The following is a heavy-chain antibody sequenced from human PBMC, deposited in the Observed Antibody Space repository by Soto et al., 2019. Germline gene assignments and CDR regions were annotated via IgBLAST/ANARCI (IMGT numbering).Heavy chain of an antibody. V-gene: IGHV5-51*01. J-gene: IGHJ6*01. CDR3: ARQGKEAHNQGYGMDV. CDR1: GDSFNTYW. Sequence: VASLKISCKGSGDSFNTYWIAWVRQMPGKGLAWMGITHPGDSETRYSPSFEGQVTISAAKSISTGYLQWSNRKASDTAMYYCARQGKEAHNQGYGMDVWGQESTCTVSS. CDR2: THPGDSET.